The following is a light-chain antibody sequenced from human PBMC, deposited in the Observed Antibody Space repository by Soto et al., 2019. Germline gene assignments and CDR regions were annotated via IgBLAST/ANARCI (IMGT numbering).Light chain of an antibody. CDR2: GTS. V-gene: IGKV3-20*01. CDR3: QQYGDSPPTYT. Sequence: EIVLTQSPGTLSLFPGERATLSCRASQSVNSRYLAWYLQNPGQAPRLLIYGTSTRATGIPDRFSGSGSGTDFTLTISRLEPEDFAVYYCQQYGDSPPTYTFGQGTKVEIK. CDR1: QSVNSRY. J-gene: IGKJ2*01.